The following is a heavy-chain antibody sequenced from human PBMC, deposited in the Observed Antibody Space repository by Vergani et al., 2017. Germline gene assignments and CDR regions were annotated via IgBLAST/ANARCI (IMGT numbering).Heavy chain of an antibody. D-gene: IGHD3-3*01. Sequence: VQLLESGGGLVQPGGSLRLSCAASGFTFSTFGMHWVRQAPGKGLEWVAVISYDGSNKYYADSVKGRFTISRDDSKSIAYLQMNSLKTEDTAVYYCTREVNYDFWSGYPTYYFDYWGQGTLVTVSS. CDR3: TREVNYDFWSGYPTYYFDY. CDR1: GFTFSTFG. J-gene: IGHJ4*02. V-gene: IGHV3-30*03. CDR2: ISYDGSNK.